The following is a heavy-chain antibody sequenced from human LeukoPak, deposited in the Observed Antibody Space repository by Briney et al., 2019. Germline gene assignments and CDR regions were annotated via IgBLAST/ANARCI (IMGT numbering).Heavy chain of an antibody. V-gene: IGHV3-23*01. D-gene: IGHD2-15*01. CDR3: AKAPKGSCSGSFCYSFDY. Sequence: PGGSLRLSCAASGFTFSTFAMSWVRQAPGKGLEWVSTISSSGSGTYYADSVKGRFTISRDNSNNALYLQMNSPRAEDTAVYYCAKAPKGSCSGSFCYSFDYWAQGTLVAVSS. CDR1: GFTFSTFA. J-gene: IGHJ4*02. CDR2: ISSSGSGT.